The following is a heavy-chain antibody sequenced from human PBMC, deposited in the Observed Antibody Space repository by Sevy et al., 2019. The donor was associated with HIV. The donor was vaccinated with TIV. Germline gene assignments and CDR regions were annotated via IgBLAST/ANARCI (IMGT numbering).Heavy chain of an antibody. D-gene: IGHD3-16*02. CDR1: GYTFTSYG. CDR2: ISAYNGNT. J-gene: IGHJ6*02. V-gene: IGHV1-18*01. Sequence: ASVKVSCKASGYTFTSYGISWVRQAPGQGLEWMGWISAYNGNTNYAQKLQGRVTMTTDTSTSTAYMELRSLRSDDTAVYYCARMYYDYVWGSYRISYYYGMDVWGQWTTVTVSS. CDR3: ARMYYDYVWGSYRISYYYGMDV.